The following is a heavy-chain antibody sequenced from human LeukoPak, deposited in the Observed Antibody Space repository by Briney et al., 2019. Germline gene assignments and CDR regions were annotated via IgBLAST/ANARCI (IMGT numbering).Heavy chain of an antibody. J-gene: IGHJ5*02. Sequence: PSETLSLTCTVSGGSISTYSWNWIRQPPGKGLEWIGRIYTSGTTNYNPSLGSRVTISVDTSISQLSLKLSSVTAADTAVYYCARRVQEARSIGSANWLDPWGQGILVTVSS. V-gene: IGHV4-4*09. CDR1: GGSISTYS. CDR2: IYTSGTT. D-gene: IGHD3-10*01. CDR3: ARRVQEARSIGSANWLDP.